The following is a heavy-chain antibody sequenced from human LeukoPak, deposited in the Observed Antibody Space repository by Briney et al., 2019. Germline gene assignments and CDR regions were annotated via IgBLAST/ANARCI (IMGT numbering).Heavy chain of an antibody. Sequence: GESLRLSCAASGFTFSTYNMNWVRQAPGKGLEWVSSITSSSTYIYYADSVKGRFTISRDNSKNTLYLQMNSLRAEDTAVYYCAKGSPKDYWGQGTLVTVSS. V-gene: IGHV3-21*01. CDR1: GFTFSTYN. CDR3: AKGSPKDY. J-gene: IGHJ4*02. CDR2: ITSSSTYI.